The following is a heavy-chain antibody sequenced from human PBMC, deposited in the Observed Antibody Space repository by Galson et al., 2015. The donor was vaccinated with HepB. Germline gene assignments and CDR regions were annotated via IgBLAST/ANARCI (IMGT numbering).Heavy chain of an antibody. CDR2: IKQDGSEK. D-gene: IGHD2-15*01. V-gene: IGHV3-7*03. CDR1: GFTFSSYW. J-gene: IGHJ6*02. Sequence: SLRLSCAASGFTFSSYWMSWVRQAPGKGLEWVANIKQDGSEKYYMDSVRGRFTISRDNAKNSLYLQINSLRAEDTAVYYCARDYHCGGGACYFDHYFSHGLDVWGQGTTVTVSS. CDR3: ARDYHCGGGACYFDHYFSHGLDV.